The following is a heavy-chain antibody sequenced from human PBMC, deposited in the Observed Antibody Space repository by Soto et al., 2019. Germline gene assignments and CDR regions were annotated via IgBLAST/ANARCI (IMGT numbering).Heavy chain of an antibody. Sequence: QVQLVQSGAEVKKPGSSVKVSCKASGGPFSSFTISWVRQAPGQGLEWMGRIIPILDRTNYGQNFQGRLTVTADKSTSTGFMELAGLTSQDTAVYYCVLRGLAQDLDFWGQGTLVTVSS. CDR1: GGPFSSFT. D-gene: IGHD3-10*01. CDR3: VLRGLAQDLDF. CDR2: IIPILDRT. J-gene: IGHJ4*02. V-gene: IGHV1-69*02.